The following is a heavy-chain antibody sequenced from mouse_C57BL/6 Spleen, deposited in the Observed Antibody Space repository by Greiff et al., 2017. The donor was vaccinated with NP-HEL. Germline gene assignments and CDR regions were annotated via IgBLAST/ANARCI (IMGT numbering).Heavy chain of an antibody. D-gene: IGHD1-1*01. Sequence: QVQLQQPGAELVRPGSSVKLSCKASGYTFTSYWMHWVKQRPIQGLEWIGNIDPSDSETHYNQKFKDKATLTVDKSSSTAYMQLSSLTSEDSAVYYCARSDTTVVPLYYAMDYWGQGTSVTVSS. CDR3: ARSDTTVVPLYYAMDY. J-gene: IGHJ4*01. V-gene: IGHV1-52*01. CDR2: IDPSDSET. CDR1: GYTFTSYW.